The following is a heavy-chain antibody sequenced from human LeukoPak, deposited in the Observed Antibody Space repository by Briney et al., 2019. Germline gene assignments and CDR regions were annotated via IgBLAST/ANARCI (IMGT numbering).Heavy chain of an antibody. CDR1: GYTFTSYY. CDR3: ARDGKVEYQLLSRSTTTPRNYYYMDV. CDR2: INPSGGST. J-gene: IGHJ6*03. V-gene: IGHV1-46*01. D-gene: IGHD2-2*01. Sequence: ASVKVSCKASGYTFTSYYMHWVRQAPGQGLEWMGIINPSGGSTSYAQKFQGRVTMTRDTSTNTVYMELSSLRSEDTAVYYCARDGKVEYQLLSRSTTTPRNYYYMDVWGKGTTVTVSS.